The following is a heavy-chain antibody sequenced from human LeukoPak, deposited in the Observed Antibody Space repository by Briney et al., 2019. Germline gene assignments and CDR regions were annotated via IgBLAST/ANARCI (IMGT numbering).Heavy chain of an antibody. CDR1: GFTFSSYE. CDR3: AKTGSSRFDY. CDR2: FSGSGGNT. Sequence: GSLRLSCAASGFTFSSYEMNWVRQAPGKGLEWVSAFSGSGGNTYYADSVKGRFTISRDNSKNTLYLQMNTLRAEDTAVYYCAKTGSSRFDYWGQGTLVTVSS. V-gene: IGHV3-23*01. J-gene: IGHJ4*02. D-gene: IGHD1-26*01.